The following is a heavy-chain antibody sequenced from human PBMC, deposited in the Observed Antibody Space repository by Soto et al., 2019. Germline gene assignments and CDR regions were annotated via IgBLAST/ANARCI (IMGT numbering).Heavy chain of an antibody. CDR1: GFTFSSYA. Sequence: QVQLVESGGGVVQPGRSLRLSCAASGFTFSSYAMHWVRQAPGKGLEWVAVISYDGSNKYYADSVKGRFTISRDNSKNTLYLQMNSLRAEDTAVYYCARDRTVTTPYYYYGMDVW. CDR2: ISYDGSNK. V-gene: IGHV3-30-3*01. J-gene: IGHJ6*01. D-gene: IGHD4-17*01. CDR3: ARDRTVTTPYYYYGMDV.